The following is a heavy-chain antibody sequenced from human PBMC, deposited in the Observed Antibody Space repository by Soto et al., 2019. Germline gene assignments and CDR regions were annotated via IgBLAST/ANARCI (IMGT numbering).Heavy chain of an antibody. CDR1: GFTFSSYG. CDR3: AKGLPAAGTEGGWFDP. CDR2: ISYDGSNK. J-gene: IGHJ5*02. Sequence: PGGSLRLSCAASGFTFSSYGMHWVRQAPGKGLEWVAVISYDGSNKYYADSVKGRFTISRDNSKNTLYLQMNSLRAEDTAVYYCAKGLPAAGTEGGWFDPWGQGTLVTVSS. V-gene: IGHV3-30*18. D-gene: IGHD6-13*01.